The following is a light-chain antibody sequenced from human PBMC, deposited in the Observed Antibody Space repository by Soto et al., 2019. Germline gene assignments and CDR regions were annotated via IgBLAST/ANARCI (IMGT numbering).Light chain of an antibody. Sequence: QSVLTQPASVSGSPGQSITVSCTGTSSDVGGNKYASWYQQHPGKVPKLLINKVTNRPSGVSYRFSGSKSGNTASLTISALLAEDEADYFCASSTSDSLYVFGTGTKVTVL. V-gene: IGLV2-14*01. CDR1: SSDVGGNKY. CDR2: KVT. CDR3: ASSTSDSLYV. J-gene: IGLJ1*01.